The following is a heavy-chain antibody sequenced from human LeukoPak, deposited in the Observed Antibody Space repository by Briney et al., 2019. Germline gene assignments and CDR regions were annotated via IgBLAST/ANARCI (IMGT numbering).Heavy chain of an antibody. CDR1: GFTFSSYS. J-gene: IGHJ5*02. V-gene: IGHV3-21*01. Sequence: GGSLRLSCAASGFTFSSYSMNWVRQAPGEGLEWVSSISSSSSYIYYADSVKGRFTISRDNAKNSLYLQMNSLRAEDTAVYYCARDPARYCSGGSCYSSWGQGTLVTVSS. D-gene: IGHD2-15*01. CDR3: ARDPARYCSGGSCYSS. CDR2: ISSSSSYI.